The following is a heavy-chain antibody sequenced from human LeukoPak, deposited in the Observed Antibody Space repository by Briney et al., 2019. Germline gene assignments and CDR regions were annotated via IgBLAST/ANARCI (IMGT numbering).Heavy chain of an antibody. J-gene: IGHJ4*02. V-gene: IGHV4-59*08. Sequence: SETLSLTCTVSGGSISSYYWSWIRQSPGKGLQWIGYISYGGSTNYDSSLKSRLTMSVDTSKKQFSLKLRSVTAAGTAVYYCARSFWSGYYVHPFDYWGQGTLVTVSS. D-gene: IGHD3-3*01. CDR3: ARSFWSGYYVHPFDY. CDR1: GGSISSYY. CDR2: ISYGGST.